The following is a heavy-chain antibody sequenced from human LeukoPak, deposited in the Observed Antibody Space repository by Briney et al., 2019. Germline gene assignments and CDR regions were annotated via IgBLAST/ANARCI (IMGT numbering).Heavy chain of an antibody. V-gene: IGHV4-59*08. CDR1: GGSISSYY. CDR3: ARLSRYGDPYLDS. J-gene: IGHJ4*02. Sequence: PSETLSLTCTVSGGSISSYYWSWIRKPPGKGLEGIGYIYYSGSTNYNPSLKSRVTISVDTSKNQFSLKLSSVTAADTAVYYCARLSRYGDPYLDSWGQGTLVTVSS. CDR2: IYYSGST. D-gene: IGHD4-17*01.